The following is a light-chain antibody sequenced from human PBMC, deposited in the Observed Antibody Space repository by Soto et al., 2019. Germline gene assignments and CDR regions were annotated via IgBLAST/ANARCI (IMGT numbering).Light chain of an antibody. J-gene: IGKJ4*01. CDR1: QSIRSS. CDR2: DAS. Sequence: EIVLTQSPATLSLSPGERATLSCRASQSIRSSLAWYQQKPGQAPRLLIYDASNRATGIPARFSGSGSGTASTLTISSLEPEDFAVYHCQQRSIWPLTFGGGTKVEIK. V-gene: IGKV3-11*01. CDR3: QQRSIWPLT.